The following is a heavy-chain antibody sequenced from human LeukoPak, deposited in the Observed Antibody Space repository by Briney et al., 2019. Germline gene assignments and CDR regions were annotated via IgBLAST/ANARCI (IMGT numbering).Heavy chain of an antibody. V-gene: IGHV3-11*04. J-gene: IGHJ6*03. CDR2: ISSSGSTI. D-gene: IGHD2-21*02. Sequence: GGSLRLSCAASGFTFSDYYMSWIRQAPGKGLEWVSYISSSGSTIYYADSVKGRFTISRDNAKNSLYLQMNSLRAEDTAVYYCARSPDYCGGDCYPDYYYYYMDVWGKGTTVTVS. CDR1: GFTFSDYY. CDR3: ARSPDYCGGDCYPDYYYYYMDV.